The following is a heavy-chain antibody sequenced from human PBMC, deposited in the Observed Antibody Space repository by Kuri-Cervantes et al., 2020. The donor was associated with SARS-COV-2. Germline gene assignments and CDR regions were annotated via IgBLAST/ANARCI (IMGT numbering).Heavy chain of an antibody. V-gene: IGHV1-69*01. CDR1: GGTVNNYA. CDR3: AATDYKRVSGDYY. CDR2: IIQIFGLT. J-gene: IGHJ4*02. Sequence: SAVTVSCLTCGGTVNNYAIGWARQAPGPGIEWMVGIIQIFGLTNYAQKFQGRLTHAADESSATAYMELSSLDSEDTDGYYLAATDYKRVSGDYYWGKGRPVTVSS. D-gene: IGHD3-10*01.